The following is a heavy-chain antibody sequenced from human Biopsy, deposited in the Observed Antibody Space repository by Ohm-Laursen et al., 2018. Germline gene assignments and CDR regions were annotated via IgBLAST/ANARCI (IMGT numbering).Heavy chain of an antibody. D-gene: IGHD5-24*01. CDR1: GNIFATYH. CDR2: ISPSGATT. Sequence: PSVKVSCKASGNIFATYHIHWVRQAPGQGLEWMGVISPSGATTSFSQKFQGRITMTRDTSTGTVYMDLNSLGSEDTAVYYCARAGVGSDGTDSYYYGMDVWGPGTTVTVSS. J-gene: IGHJ6*02. V-gene: IGHV1-46*01. CDR3: ARAGVGSDGTDSYYYGMDV.